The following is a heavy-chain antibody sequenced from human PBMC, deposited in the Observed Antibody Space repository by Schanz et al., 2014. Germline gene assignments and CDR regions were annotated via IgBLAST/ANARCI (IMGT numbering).Heavy chain of an antibody. CDR3: AKVREWWPYYFDY. D-gene: IGHD2-15*01. J-gene: IGHJ4*02. CDR1: GFTVTSYY. V-gene: IGHV3-53*01. CDR2: IYSGGST. Sequence: EMQLVESGGGLIQPGGSLRLSCAASGFTVTSYYMSWVRQAPGKGLEWVSVIYSGGSTYYADSVKGRFTISRDNSDNTLFLQMNSLRAEDTAVYYCAKVREWWPYYFDYWGQGTLVTVSS.